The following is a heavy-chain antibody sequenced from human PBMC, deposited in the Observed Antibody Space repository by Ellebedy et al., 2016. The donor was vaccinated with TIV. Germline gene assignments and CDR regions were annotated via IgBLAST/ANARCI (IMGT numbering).Heavy chain of an antibody. V-gene: IGHV1-69*13. CDR1: GYTFTGYY. Sequence: AASVKVSCKASGYTFTGYYIHWVRQAPGQGLEWMGGIIPIFGTANYAQKFQGRVTITADESTSTAYMELSSLRSEDTAVYYCARVEGYYYYYGMDVWGQGTTVTVSS. J-gene: IGHJ6*02. D-gene: IGHD3-3*01. CDR3: ARVEGYYYYYGMDV. CDR2: IIPIFGTA.